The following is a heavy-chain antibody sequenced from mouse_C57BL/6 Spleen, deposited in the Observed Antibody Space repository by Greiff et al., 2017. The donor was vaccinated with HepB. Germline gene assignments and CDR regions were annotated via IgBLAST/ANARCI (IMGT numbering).Heavy chain of an antibody. J-gene: IGHJ3*01. CDR3: TGDGYFAWFAY. V-gene: IGHV5-9-1*02. D-gene: IGHD2-3*01. CDR2: ISSGGDYI. Sequence: EVKLQESGEGLVKPGGSLKLSCAASGFTFSSYAMSWVRQTPEKRLEWVAYISSGGDYIYYADTVKGRFTISRDNARNTLYLQMSSLKSEDTAMYYCTGDGYFAWFAYWGQGTLVTVSA. CDR1: GFTFSSYA.